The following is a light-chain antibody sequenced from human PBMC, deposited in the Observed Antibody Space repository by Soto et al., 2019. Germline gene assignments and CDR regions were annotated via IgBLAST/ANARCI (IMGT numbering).Light chain of an antibody. CDR3: QQRTRWPMT. CDR2: DGS. J-gene: IGKJ5*01. Sequence: TQSPSALSASVGDRATLSCRASQSVSSYLAWYQQKPGQAPRPLIYDGSKRAAGVPDRISGDGSGTDYTLTISSLEPEDFAVYYCQQRTRWPMTFGQGTRLEIK. CDR1: QSVSSY. V-gene: IGKV3-11*01.